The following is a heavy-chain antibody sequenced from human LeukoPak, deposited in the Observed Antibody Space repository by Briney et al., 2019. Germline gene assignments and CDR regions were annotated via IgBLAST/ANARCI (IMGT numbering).Heavy chain of an antibody. J-gene: IGHJ4*02. CDR1: GYTFTSYG. CDR3: ARGTGGFLEWLGPDYYFDY. CDR2: ISAYSGNT. Sequence: ASVKVSCKASGYTFTSYGISWVRQAPGQGLEWMGWISAYSGNTNYAQKLQGRVTMTTDTSTSTAYMELRSLRSDDTAVYYCARGTGGFLEWLGPDYYFDYWGQGTLVTVSS. D-gene: IGHD3-3*01. V-gene: IGHV1-18*01.